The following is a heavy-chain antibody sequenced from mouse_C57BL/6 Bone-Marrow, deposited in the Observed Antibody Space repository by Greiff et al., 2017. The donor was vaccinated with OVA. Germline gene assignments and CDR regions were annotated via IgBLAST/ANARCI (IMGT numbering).Heavy chain of an antibody. CDR2: IYPYNGVS. CDR3: ARGLTAVVAKGGGY. V-gene: IGHV1-31*01. J-gene: IGHJ2*01. CDR1: GYSFTGYY. D-gene: IGHD1-1*01. Sequence: VQLKQSGPELVKPGASVKISCKASGYSFTGYYMHWVKQSHGNILDWIGYIYPYNGVSSYNQKFKGKATLTVDKSSSTAYMELRSLTSEDSAVYYGARGLTAVVAKGGGYWGQGTTLTVSS.